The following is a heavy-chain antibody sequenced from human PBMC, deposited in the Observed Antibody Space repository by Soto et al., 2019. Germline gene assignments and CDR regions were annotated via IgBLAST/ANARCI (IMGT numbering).Heavy chain of an antibody. Sequence: PETLSHTCAVYGGSFSGYSWSWIRQPPGKGLEWIGEINHSGSTNYNPSLRRRVTISVETSKNQLNLKLSSVTAADTAVYYCARGKLSDYVWGSYRYHFDYWGQGTVVTVS. CDR1: GGSFSGYS. J-gene: IGHJ4*02. CDR3: ARGKLSDYVWGSYRYHFDY. CDR2: INHSGST. V-gene: IGHV4-34*01. D-gene: IGHD3-16*02.